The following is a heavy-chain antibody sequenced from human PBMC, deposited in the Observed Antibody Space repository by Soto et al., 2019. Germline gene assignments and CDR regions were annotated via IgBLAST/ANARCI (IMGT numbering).Heavy chain of an antibody. CDR1: GFTFSSYA. V-gene: IGHV3-23*01. CDR3: AKKVDGSGSYYLLDY. CDR2: ISGSGGST. J-gene: IGHJ4*02. Sequence: RGYLRLSCAASGFTFSSYAMSWVRQAPGKGLEWVSSISGSGGSTYYADSVKGRFTISRDNSKNTLYLQMNSLRAEDTAVYYCAKKVDGSGSYYLLDYWGQGTLVTVSS. D-gene: IGHD3-10*01.